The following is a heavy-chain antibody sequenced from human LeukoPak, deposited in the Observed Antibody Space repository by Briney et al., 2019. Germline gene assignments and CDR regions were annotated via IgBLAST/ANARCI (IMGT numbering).Heavy chain of an antibody. J-gene: IGHJ4*02. CDR1: GLTFSDYW. V-gene: IGHV3-74*01. CDR3: AKDMYYDSSGPVFDY. D-gene: IGHD3-22*01. CDR2: ISSDGSRV. Sequence: GGSLRLSCAASGLTFSDYWMHWVRQAPGKGLVWVSRISSDGSRVTYADSVKGRFTISRDTSKNTLYLQMNSPRAEDTAVYYCAKDMYYDSSGPVFDYWGQGTLVTVSS.